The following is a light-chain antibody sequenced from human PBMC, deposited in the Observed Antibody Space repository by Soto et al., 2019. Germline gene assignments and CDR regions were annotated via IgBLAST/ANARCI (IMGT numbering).Light chain of an antibody. CDR2: DAS. Sequence: IVLTQSPGTLSLSPGERATLSCRASQSVSSSYLAWYQQKPGQAPRLLIYDASNRATGIPARFSGSGSGTEFTLTISSLQSEDFAVYYCQQYNNWPRTFGQGTKVDIK. J-gene: IGKJ1*01. V-gene: IGKV3D-15*01. CDR1: QSVSSSY. CDR3: QQYNNWPRT.